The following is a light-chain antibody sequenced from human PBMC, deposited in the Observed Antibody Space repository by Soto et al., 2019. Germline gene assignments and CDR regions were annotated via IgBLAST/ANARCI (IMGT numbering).Light chain of an antibody. J-gene: IGKJ1*01. V-gene: IGKV3-20*01. CDR2: ATS. CDR1: QSVSSNY. Sequence: EIVLTQSPGTLSLSPGERATLSCRASQSVSSNYLAWYQQKPGQAPRLLIYATSSRATGIPDRFSGSGSGTDFTLAISRLEPEDFAVYYCHQYGYSSWTFGQGTQVEIK. CDR3: HQYGYSSWT.